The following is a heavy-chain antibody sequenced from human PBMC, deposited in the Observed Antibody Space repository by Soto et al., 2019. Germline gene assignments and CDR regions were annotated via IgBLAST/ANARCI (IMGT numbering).Heavy chain of an antibody. J-gene: IGHJ4*02. CDR3: ARQLSHICDS. CDR1: GSSFSTYW. Sequence: GESLKISCKGSGSSFSTYWIGWVRQMPGKGLEWMGIIYPGDSDIRYSPSCRGHVTISADEAVSTAYLQWSSLKASDTAMYYCARQLSHICDSWGQGTLVTVSS. D-gene: IGHD3-3*02. V-gene: IGHV5-51*01. CDR2: IYPGDSDI.